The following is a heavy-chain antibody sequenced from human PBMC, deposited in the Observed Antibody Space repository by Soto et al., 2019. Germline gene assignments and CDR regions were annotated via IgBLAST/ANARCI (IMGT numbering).Heavy chain of an antibody. D-gene: IGHD3-22*01. CDR2: IYDSGST. J-gene: IGHJ1*01. V-gene: IGHV4-31*01. CDR3: ARLEYDSSGYYLPKYFQH. Sequence: QVQLQESGPGLVKPSQTLSLTCTVSGGSISSGGYYWSWIRQHPGKGLEWIGYIYDSGSTYYNPSLKSTVTISIYTSKNQCSLKLSSVTAADTAVYFCARLEYDSSGYYLPKYFQHWCPGSLVTVSS. CDR1: GGSISSGGYY.